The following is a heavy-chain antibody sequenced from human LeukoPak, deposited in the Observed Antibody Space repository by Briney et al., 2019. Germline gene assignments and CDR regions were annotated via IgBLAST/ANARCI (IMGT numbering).Heavy chain of an antibody. Sequence: SETLSLTCTVSGGSISSYYWSWIRQPPGKGLEWIGYIYYSGSTNYNPSLKSRVTISVDMSKNQFSLKLSSVTAADTAAYYCARLLPHDAFDIWGQGTMVTVSS. CDR3: ARLLPHDAFDI. CDR2: IYYSGST. J-gene: IGHJ3*02. V-gene: IGHV4-59*08. D-gene: IGHD2/OR15-2a*01. CDR1: GGSISSYY.